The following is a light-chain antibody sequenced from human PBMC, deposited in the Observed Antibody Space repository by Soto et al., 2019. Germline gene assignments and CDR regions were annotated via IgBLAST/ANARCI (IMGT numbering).Light chain of an antibody. V-gene: IGKV3-15*01. CDR2: RAS. CDR1: QSVSSN. CDR3: QQYNSYSPRT. Sequence: DILMTQSPATLSLSPGGRATLSCRASQSVSSNLAWYQQKPGQAPRLLIQRASTRATGIPARFSGSGSGTEFTLTISSLQPDDFATYYCQQYNSYSPRTFGQGTKVDI. J-gene: IGKJ1*01.